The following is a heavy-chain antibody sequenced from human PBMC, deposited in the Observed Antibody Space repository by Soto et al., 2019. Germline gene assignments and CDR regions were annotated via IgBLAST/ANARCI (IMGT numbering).Heavy chain of an antibody. J-gene: IGHJ6*03. CDR2: MNPNSGNT. CDR3: ARGPSPLPPHYYYYYMDV. Sequence: QVQLVQSGAEVKKPGASVKVSCKASGYTFTSYDINWVRQATGQGLEWMGWMNPNSGNTGYAQKFQGRVTMTRNTSISTAYMELSSLRSEDTAVYYCARGPSPLPPHYYYYYMDVWGKGTTVTVSS. CDR1: GYTFTSYD. V-gene: IGHV1-8*01.